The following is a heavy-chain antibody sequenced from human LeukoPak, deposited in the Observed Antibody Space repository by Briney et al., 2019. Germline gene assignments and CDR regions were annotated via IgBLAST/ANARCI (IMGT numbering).Heavy chain of an antibody. CDR2: IDPSDSHT. CDR1: GYRFTSFW. J-gene: IGHJ3*02. CDR3: ARLSPQYKASGFDI. V-gene: IGHV5-10-1*01. D-gene: IGHD1-1*01. Sequence: GESLETSVKGSGYRFTSFWISWVRQMPGKGLEWMGRIDPSDSHTNYSPSFQGHVTISADKSISTAYLQWSSLKASDTAMYYCARLSPQYKASGFDIWGQGTMVTVSS.